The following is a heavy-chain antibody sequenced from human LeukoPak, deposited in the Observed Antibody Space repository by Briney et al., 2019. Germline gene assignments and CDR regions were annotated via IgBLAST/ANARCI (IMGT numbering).Heavy chain of an antibody. CDR3: ARGGIYYWAAFDY. Sequence: PGGSLRLSCAASGFTFSSYSMNWVRQAPGKGLEWVSSISSSSSYIYYADSVKGRFTISRDNAKNSLYLQMNSLRAEDTAVYYCARGGIYYWAAFDYWGQGTLVTVPS. CDR1: GFTFSSYS. V-gene: IGHV3-21*01. D-gene: IGHD1-26*01. CDR2: ISSSSSYI. J-gene: IGHJ4*02.